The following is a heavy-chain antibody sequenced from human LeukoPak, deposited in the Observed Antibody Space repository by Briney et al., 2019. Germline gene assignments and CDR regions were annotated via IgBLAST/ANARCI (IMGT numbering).Heavy chain of an antibody. Sequence: SETLSLTCAVYGGSFSGYYWSWIRQPPGKGLEWIGEINHSGSTNYNPSLKSRVTISVDTSKNQFSLKLSSVTAADTAVYYCARHQAEYSSPYYFDYWGQGTLVTVSS. CDR1: GGSFSGYY. CDR2: INHSGST. J-gene: IGHJ4*02. D-gene: IGHD6-6*01. V-gene: IGHV4-34*01. CDR3: ARHQAEYSSPYYFDY.